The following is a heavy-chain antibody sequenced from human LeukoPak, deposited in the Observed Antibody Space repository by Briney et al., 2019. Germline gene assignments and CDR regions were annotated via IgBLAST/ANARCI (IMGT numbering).Heavy chain of an antibody. D-gene: IGHD3-10*01. CDR2: INPADSET. CDR3: ARLSPGSSLIVFQH. Sequence: GESLQISCKASGYNFPIFWIGWVRQMPGKGLEWMGVINPADSETRYSPSFQGQVTISVDNSIKTTYLQWNSLEASDTAIYYCARLSPGSSLIVFQHWGQGTQVLVSS. V-gene: IGHV5-51*01. J-gene: IGHJ1*01. CDR1: GYNFPIFW.